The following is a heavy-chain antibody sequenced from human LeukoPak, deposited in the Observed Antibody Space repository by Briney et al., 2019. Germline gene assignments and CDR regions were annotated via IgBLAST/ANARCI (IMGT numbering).Heavy chain of an antibody. CDR2: IRYDGSNK. Sequence: QTGGSLRLSCAASGFTFSSYGMHWVRQAPGKGLEWVAYIRYDGSNKYYADSLKGRFIISRDKSKNTLYMQMNSLRAEDTAVYYCARDSILVGAGLFDSWGQGTLVIVSS. V-gene: IGHV3-30*02. CDR3: ARDSILVGAGLFDS. D-gene: IGHD1-26*01. CDR1: GFTFSSYG. J-gene: IGHJ4*02.